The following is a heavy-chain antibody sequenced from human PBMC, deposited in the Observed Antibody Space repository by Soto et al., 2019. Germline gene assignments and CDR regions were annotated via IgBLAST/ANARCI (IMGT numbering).Heavy chain of an antibody. CDR3: ATFPERWLRFYGLGGDY. D-gene: IGHD5-12*01. J-gene: IGHJ4*02. Sequence: QVQLVQSGAEVKKPGASVKVSCKASGYTFTSYGISWVRQAPGQGLEWMGWISAYNGNTNYAQKLQGRVTMTTDTSTNTAYMQLRSLRSDDTAVYYCATFPERWLRFYGLGGDYWGQGTLVTVSS. CDR2: ISAYNGNT. V-gene: IGHV1-18*04. CDR1: GYTFTSYG.